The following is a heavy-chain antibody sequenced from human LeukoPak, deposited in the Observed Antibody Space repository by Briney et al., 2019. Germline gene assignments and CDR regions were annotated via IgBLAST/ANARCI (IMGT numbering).Heavy chain of an antibody. Sequence: PPGGSLRLSCAASGFTFSSYAMSWVRQAPGKGLEWASAISGSDVSTYYADSVKGRFTISRDNPKNKLYLQMNRLRAEDTAVYYCAKSIRGWLQYGQRRGYYFDYWGQGTLVTVSS. CDR2: ISGSDVST. CDR1: GFTFSSYA. D-gene: IGHD5-24*01. V-gene: IGHV3-23*01. J-gene: IGHJ4*02. CDR3: AKSIRGWLQYGQRRGYYFDY.